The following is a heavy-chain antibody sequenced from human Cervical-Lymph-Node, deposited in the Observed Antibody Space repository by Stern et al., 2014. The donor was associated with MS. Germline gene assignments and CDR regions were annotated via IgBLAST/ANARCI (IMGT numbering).Heavy chain of an antibody. J-gene: IGHJ4*02. CDR3: ARGKKQWVNLWDY. CDR1: GGTFSSYA. V-gene: IGHV1-69*01. D-gene: IGHD6-19*01. CDR2: IIPIFGTA. Sequence: QMQLVQSGAEVKKPGSSVKVSCKASGGTFSSYAISWVRQAPGQGLEWMGGIIPIFGTANYAQKFQGRVTIIADESTSTAYMELNSLGTEDTAGYYCARGKKQWVNLWDYWGQGTLVTVSS.